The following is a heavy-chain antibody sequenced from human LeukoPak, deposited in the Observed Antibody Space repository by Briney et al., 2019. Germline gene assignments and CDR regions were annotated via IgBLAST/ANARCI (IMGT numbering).Heavy chain of an antibody. D-gene: IGHD1-1*01. CDR1: GGSISSSNW. J-gene: IGHJ3*02. Sequence: SETLSLTCAVSGGSISSSNWWSWVRQPPGKGLEWIGEIYHSGSTNYDPSLKSRVTISVDKSKNQFSLKLSSVTAADTAVYYCARDFGNCNDGGYAFDIWGQGTKVTVSS. V-gene: IGHV4-4*02. CDR2: IYHSGST. CDR3: ARDFGNCNDGGYAFDI.